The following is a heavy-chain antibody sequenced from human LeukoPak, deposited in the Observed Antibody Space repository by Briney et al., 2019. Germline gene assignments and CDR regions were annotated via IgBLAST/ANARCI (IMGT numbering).Heavy chain of an antibody. CDR3: ARQEPTTVVTPGAFDI. J-gene: IGHJ3*02. Sequence: PSETLSLTCTVSGGSISSSSCYWGWIRQPPGKGLEWIGSIYYSGSTYYNPSLKSRVTISVDTSKNQFSLKLSSVTAADTAVYYCARQEPTTVVTPGAFDIWGQGTMVTVSS. CDR1: GGSISSSSCY. CDR2: IYYSGST. D-gene: IGHD4-23*01. V-gene: IGHV4-39*01.